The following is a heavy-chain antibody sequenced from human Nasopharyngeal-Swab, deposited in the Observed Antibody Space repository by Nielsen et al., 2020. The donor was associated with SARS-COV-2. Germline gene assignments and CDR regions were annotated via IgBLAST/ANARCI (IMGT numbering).Heavy chain of an antibody. CDR2: ITADGAHM. CDR3: ARDPAPGDC. V-gene: IGHV3-21*06. CDR1: GFTFSSYE. Sequence: LSLTCAASGFTFSSYEMNWVRQAPGTGLEWVSSITADGAHMFYADSVKGRFTISRDNAKNSLYLHMSSLIVEDTAVYYCARDPAPGDCWGQGTLVTVSS. J-gene: IGHJ5*01.